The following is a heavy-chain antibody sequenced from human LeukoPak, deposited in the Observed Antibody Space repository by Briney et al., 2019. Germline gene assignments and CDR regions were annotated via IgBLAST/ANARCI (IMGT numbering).Heavy chain of an antibody. V-gene: IGHV3-21*01. CDR1: GFTFSSYS. Sequence: GGSLRLSCAASGFTFSSYSMNWVRRAPGKGLEWVSSISSSSSYIYYADSVKGRFTSSRDNAKNSLYLQVNSLRAEDTAVYYCAGSERRVADPWGQGTLVTVSS. D-gene: IGHD2-15*01. CDR3: AGSERRVADP. J-gene: IGHJ5*02. CDR2: ISSSSSYI.